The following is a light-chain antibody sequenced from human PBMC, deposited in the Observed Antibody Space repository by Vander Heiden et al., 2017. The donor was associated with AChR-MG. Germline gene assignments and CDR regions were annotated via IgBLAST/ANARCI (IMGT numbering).Light chain of an antibody. J-gene: IGLJ3*02. CDR1: SSDVGGYNF. Sequence: QSALTQTASVSGSPGQSITISCTGTSSDVGGYNFVSWYQHHPGKAPKLIIFDVSKRPSGVSNRFSGSKSANTASLTISGLQADDEADYYCTSYTTSGTLRVFGGGTKLTVL. CDR2: DVS. CDR3: TSYTTSGTLRV. V-gene: IGLV2-14*03.